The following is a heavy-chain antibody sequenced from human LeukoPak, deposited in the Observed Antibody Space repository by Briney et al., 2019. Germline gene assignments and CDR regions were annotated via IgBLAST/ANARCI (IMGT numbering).Heavy chain of an antibody. CDR3: ARTCPYYYDSSGYYRFDP. V-gene: IGHV3-66*01. D-gene: IGHD3-22*01. CDR1: GFTVSSNY. Sequence: GGSLRLSCAASGFTVSSNYMSWARQAPGKGLEWVSVIYSGGSTYYADSVKGRFTISRDNSKNTLYLQMNSLRAEDTAVYYCARTCPYYYDSSGYYRFDPWGQGTLVTVSS. J-gene: IGHJ5*02. CDR2: IYSGGST.